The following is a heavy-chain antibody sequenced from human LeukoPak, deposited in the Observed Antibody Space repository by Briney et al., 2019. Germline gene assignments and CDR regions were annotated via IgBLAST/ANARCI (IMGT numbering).Heavy chain of an antibody. CDR3: AKTGAPMGGY. D-gene: IGHD3-16*01. J-gene: IGHJ4*02. CDR2: ISLSGST. CDR1: GGSLSGDNYY. V-gene: IGHV4-61*01. Sequence: SETLSLTCSPSGGSLSGDNYYWSWIRQPPGKGLQWIAYISLSGSTNYNPSLKSRVTISLDTSKNQFSLRLTSVTAADTAVYYCAKTGAPMGGYWGQGTLVTVSS.